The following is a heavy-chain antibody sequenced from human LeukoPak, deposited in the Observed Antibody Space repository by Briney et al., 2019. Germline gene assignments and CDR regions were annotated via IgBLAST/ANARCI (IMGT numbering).Heavy chain of an antibody. CDR1: GYTFTSYG. D-gene: IGHD3-9*01. CDR3: ARSDYDILTGYYSEHFDY. CDR2: ISAYNGNT. Sequence: ASVKVSCKASGYTFTSYGISWVRQAPGQGLEWMGWISAYNGNTNYAQKLQGRVTMTTDTSTSTAYMELRSLRSDDTAVYYCARSDYDILTGYYSEHFDYWGQGTLVTVSS. J-gene: IGHJ4*02. V-gene: IGHV1-18*01.